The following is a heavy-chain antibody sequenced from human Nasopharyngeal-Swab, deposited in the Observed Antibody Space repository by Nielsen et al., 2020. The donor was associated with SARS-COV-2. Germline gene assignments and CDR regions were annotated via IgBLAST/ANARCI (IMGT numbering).Heavy chain of an antibody. V-gene: IGHV4-39*01. D-gene: IGHD6-13*01. Sequence: PGKGLEWIGNIYYNGNTYQNPSLKSRLTISVDKSKNQFSLQLSSVTAADTAVYYCARSSSWYYFDYWAQGTQVTVSS. J-gene: IGHJ4*02. CDR3: ARSSSWYYFDY. CDR2: IYYNGNT.